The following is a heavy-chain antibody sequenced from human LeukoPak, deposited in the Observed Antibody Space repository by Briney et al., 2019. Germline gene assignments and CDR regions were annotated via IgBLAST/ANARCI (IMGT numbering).Heavy chain of an antibody. D-gene: IGHD1-26*01. CDR2: IYHSGSS. CDR3: VGRLEWERVRDAAFDV. CDR1: GGALGSCF. Sequence: SGTLSLTCTVSGGALGSCFWSGGGRAPGEGVEWVGYIYHSGSSFYNPSLKSRVTISIDTSKSHFSLKLRSVTAADTAVYYCVGRLEWERVRDAAFDVWGQGTMVTVSS. J-gene: IGHJ3*01. V-gene: IGHV4-59*13.